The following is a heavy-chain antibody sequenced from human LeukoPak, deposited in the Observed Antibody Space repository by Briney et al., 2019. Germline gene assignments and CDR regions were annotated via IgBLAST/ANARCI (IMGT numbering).Heavy chain of an antibody. CDR3: ARGGLIPAARFDS. J-gene: IGHJ5*01. CDR2: IYYSGST. D-gene: IGHD2-2*01. V-gene: IGHV4-39*01. CDR1: GGSISSSSYY. Sequence: SETLSLTCTVSGGSISSSSYYWGWIRQPPGKGLEWIGSIYYSGSTYYNPSLKSRVTISVDTSKNQFSLKLNSVTAADTAVYYCARGGLIPAARFDSWGQGTLVTVSS.